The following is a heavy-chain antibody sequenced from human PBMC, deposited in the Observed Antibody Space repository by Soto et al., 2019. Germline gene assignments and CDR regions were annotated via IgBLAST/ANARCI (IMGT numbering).Heavy chain of an antibody. J-gene: IGHJ4*02. CDR1: GVPFSSYS. V-gene: IGHV3-48*01. CDR3: ASQSSEWLLFAS. Sequence: GGSLRLSCAASGVPFSSYSMNWVRQAPGKGLEWVSYISSSSSTIYYADSVKGRFTISRDNAKNSLYLQMNSLRAEDTAVYYCASQSSEWLLFASWGQGTLVTVS. CDR2: ISSSSSTI. D-gene: IGHD5-12*01.